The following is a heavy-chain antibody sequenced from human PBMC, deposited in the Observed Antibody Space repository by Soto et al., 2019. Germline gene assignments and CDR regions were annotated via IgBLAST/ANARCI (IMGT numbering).Heavy chain of an antibody. Sequence: QVQLQESGPGLVKPSETLSLTCTVSGGSISNYYWTWIRQPPGKGLEWIGYIYYSGSTNYNPSLKSRVTISVDTSNNLFSLKLSSVTAADTAVYYCAKLPGADSGGIFGPWGQGTLVTVSS. V-gene: IGHV4-59*01. CDR3: AKLPGADSGGIFGP. D-gene: IGHD4-17*01. J-gene: IGHJ5*02. CDR2: IYYSGST. CDR1: GGSISNYY.